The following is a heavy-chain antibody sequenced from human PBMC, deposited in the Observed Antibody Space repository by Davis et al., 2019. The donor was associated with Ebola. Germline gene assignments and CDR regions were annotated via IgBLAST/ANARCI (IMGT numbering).Heavy chain of an antibody. CDR1: GGSMTDYY. CDR3: ARLTVGP. V-gene: IGHV4-39*01. D-gene: IGHD4-23*01. CDR2: IYYSGST. Sequence: GSLRLSCTVSGGSMTDYYWGWIRQPPGKGLEWIGSIYYSGSTSYNPSLNSRVTMSIDTSKNQFSLKLTSVTAADTAVYYCARLTVGPWGQGALVTVSS. J-gene: IGHJ5*02.